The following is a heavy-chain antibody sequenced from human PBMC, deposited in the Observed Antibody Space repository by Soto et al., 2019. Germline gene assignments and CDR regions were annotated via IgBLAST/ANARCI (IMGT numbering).Heavy chain of an antibody. V-gene: IGHV4-59*01. CDR2: IDYSGST. CDR1: GFSISTYQ. CDR3: ARDLSYYDFWGGPSGMDV. D-gene: IGHD3-3*01. Sequence: PSEAQPTPDAVPGFSISTYQCSRIRQPPRKGLEWIGYIDYSGSTNYNPSLKSRVTISVDTSKNHFSLKLTSVTAADTAVYYCARDLSYYDFWGGPSGMDVWGQGTKVTVSS. J-gene: IGHJ6*02.